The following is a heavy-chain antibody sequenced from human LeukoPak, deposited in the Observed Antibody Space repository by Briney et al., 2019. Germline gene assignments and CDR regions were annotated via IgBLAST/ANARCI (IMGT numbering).Heavy chain of an antibody. Sequence: SETLSLTCTVSGGSISSGDYYWSWIRQPPGKGLEWIGYIYYSGSTYYSPSLKSRVTISVDTSKNQFSLKLSSVTAADTAVYYCARVSYCSSTSCYDYNWFDPWGQGTLVTVSS. CDR3: ARVSYCSSTSCYDYNWFDP. D-gene: IGHD2-2*01. CDR2: IYYSGST. V-gene: IGHV4-30-4*01. J-gene: IGHJ5*02. CDR1: GGSISSGDYY.